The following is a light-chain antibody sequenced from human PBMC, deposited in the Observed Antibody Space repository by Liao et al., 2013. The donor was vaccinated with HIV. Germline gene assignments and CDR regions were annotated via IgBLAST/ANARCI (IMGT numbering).Light chain of an antibody. V-gene: IGLV3-1*01. Sequence: SYEVTQAPSVSVSPGQSATITCSGDKLGDKYVSWYQQRPGQSPVLVIFQDSKRPSGVPGRFSASESGATATLTISRVEAGDEAGYSCQVWDSNSNLWVFGGGTKVTVL. CDR1: KLGDKY. CDR2: QDS. CDR3: QVWDSNSNLWV. J-gene: IGLJ3*02.